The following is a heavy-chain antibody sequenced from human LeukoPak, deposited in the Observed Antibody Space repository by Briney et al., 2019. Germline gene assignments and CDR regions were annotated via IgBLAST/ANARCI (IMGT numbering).Heavy chain of an antibody. V-gene: IGHV3-33*01. CDR1: GFPFSSYG. J-gene: IGHJ4*02. D-gene: IGHD5-18*01. CDR2: IWFDGSKK. CDR3: ARDFTGGYTYGYPDY. Sequence: PGKSLRLSCAASGFPFSSYGMHWVRQAPGKGLEWVALIWFDGSKKYYVDSVKGRFTISRHNSKNTLSLQMNSLRAEDTALYYCARDFTGGYTYGYPDYWGQGTLVTVSS.